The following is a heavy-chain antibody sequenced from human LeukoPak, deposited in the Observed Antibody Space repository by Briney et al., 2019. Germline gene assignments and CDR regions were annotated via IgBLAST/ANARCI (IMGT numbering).Heavy chain of an antibody. V-gene: IGHV1-69*13. D-gene: IGHD2-2*01. Sequence: SVKVSCKASGGTFSSYAISWVRQAPGQGLEWMGGIIPIFGTANYAQKFQGRVTITADESTSTAYMELSSLRSEDTAVYYCARLVVVPAATYDYWGHGTLVTVSS. CDR1: GGTFSSYA. J-gene: IGHJ4*01. CDR2: IIPIFGTA. CDR3: ARLVVVPAATYDY.